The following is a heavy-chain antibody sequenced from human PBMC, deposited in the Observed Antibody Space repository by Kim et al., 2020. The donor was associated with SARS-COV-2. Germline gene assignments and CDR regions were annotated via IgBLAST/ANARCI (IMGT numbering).Heavy chain of an antibody. J-gene: IGHJ6*02. D-gene: IGHD6-19*01. V-gene: IGHV3-11*05. Sequence: FTISRDNAKNTLYLQMNSLRAEDTAVYYCARDGHSSGWYRDYYYYYGMDVWGQGTTVTVSS. CDR3: ARDGHSSGWYRDYYYYYGMDV.